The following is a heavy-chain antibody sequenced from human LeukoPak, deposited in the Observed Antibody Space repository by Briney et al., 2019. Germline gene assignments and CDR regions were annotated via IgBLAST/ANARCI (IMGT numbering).Heavy chain of an antibody. J-gene: IGHJ3*02. CDR2: ILSDGSKE. V-gene: IGHV3-30*18. CDR1: GFTFSNYG. CDR3: VKSRGYSGVYAFDI. D-gene: IGHD5-12*01. Sequence: GGSVRLSCAASGFTFSNYGMHWVRQAPGKGLEWVAVILSDGSKEFYTDSVKGRFTISRDNAKNSLYLQMNSLRAEDMALYYCVKSRGYSGVYAFDIWGQGTMVTVSS.